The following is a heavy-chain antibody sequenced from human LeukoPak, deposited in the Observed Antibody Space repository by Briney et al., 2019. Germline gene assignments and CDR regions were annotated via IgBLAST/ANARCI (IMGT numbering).Heavy chain of an antibody. CDR3: ARVPGPNWFDP. Sequence: SETLSLTCTVSGGSISSYYWSWIRQPPGKGLEWIGSIYQSGSTYYNPSLKSRVTISVDTSKNQISLKLSSVTAADTAVYFCARVPGPNWFDPWGQGTLVTVSS. CDR1: GGSISSYY. J-gene: IGHJ5*02. CDR2: IYQSGST. V-gene: IGHV4-59*08.